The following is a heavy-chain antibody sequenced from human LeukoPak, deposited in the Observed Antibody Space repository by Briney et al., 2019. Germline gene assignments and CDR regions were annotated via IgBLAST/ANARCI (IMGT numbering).Heavy chain of an antibody. CDR1: GFTVSSNY. J-gene: IGHJ4*02. V-gene: IGHV3-23*01. D-gene: IGHD3-10*01. CDR3: VRLFRGVRGYFDY. Sequence: GGSLRLPGAASGFTVSSNYMSWVRQAPGKGLEWVSTISGTIGDTYYADSVKGRFTISRDNSKDTLSLQMSSLRAEDTAEYFCVRLFRGVRGYFDYWGQGTLVAVSS. CDR2: ISGTIGDT.